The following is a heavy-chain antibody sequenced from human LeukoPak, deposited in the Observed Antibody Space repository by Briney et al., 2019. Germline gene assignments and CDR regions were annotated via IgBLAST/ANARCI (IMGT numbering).Heavy chain of an antibody. J-gene: IGHJ4*02. CDR1: GFTFSSYA. CDR3: ARINTAMPSLDFDS. Sequence: GGSLRLSCAASGFTFSSYAMSGVRQAPGRGLEGVSGISGSGGSTYYADSVKGRFTISRDNSKNTLYLRMNGLRAQHTAVYNCARINTAMPSLDFDSWGQGTPVTASS. CDR2: ISGSGGST. D-gene: IGHD5-18*01. V-gene: IGHV3-23*01.